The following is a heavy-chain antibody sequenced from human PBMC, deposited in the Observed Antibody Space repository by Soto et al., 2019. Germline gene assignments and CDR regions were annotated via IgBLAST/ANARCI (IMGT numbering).Heavy chain of an antibody. V-gene: IGHV4-34*01. CDR2: IDHSGST. J-gene: IGHJ6*03. CDR3: ARGVRGLLADYYSCHMDV. D-gene: IGHD3-3*01. CDR1: GGSFSGYY. Sequence: SETLSLTCAVYGGSFSGYYWSWIRQPPGKGLEWVGEIDHSGSTKYNTSLKSRVTMSVDTSKSQFSLNLNYVTAADTAVYYCARGVRGLLADYYSCHMDVWGKGTTVTVSS.